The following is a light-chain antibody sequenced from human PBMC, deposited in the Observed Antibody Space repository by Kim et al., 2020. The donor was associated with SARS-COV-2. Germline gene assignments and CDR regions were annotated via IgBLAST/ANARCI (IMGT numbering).Light chain of an antibody. CDR2: SNS. V-gene: IGLV1-44*01. CDR3: AAWDDSLDGRGV. CDR1: NSNIETNT. Sequence: KVNNTCSGSNSNIETNTVKGYQQLPGTAPKRLIYSNSERPSGVPDRFSGSKSGTSASLAISGLQSEDEADYYCAAWDDSLDGRGVFGGGTQLTVL. J-gene: IGLJ2*01.